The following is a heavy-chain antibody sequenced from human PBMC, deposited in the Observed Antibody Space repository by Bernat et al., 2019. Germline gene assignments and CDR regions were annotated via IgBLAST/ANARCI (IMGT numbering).Heavy chain of an antibody. D-gene: IGHD3-22*01. J-gene: IGHJ4*02. V-gene: IGHV3-23*01. CDR2: ISGSGGSP. Sequence: EVQLLESGGGLVQPGGSLRLSCAASGFTFSSYAMSWVRQAPGKGLEWVSTISGSGGSPSYADAVKGRFTISRDNSKNTLYLQMNSLRAEDTAVYYCAKGPASYDTSSYYYLQGEDYWRQGTLVTVTS. CDR1: GFTFSSYA. CDR3: AKGPASYDTSSYYYLQGEDY.